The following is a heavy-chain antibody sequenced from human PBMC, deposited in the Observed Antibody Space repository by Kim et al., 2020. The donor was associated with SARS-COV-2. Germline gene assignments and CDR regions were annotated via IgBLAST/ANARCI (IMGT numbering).Heavy chain of an antibody. CDR3: ATMYFFDSRGLGHFDN. J-gene: IGHJ4*02. V-gene: IGHV4-39*01. D-gene: IGHD3-22*01. CDR2: IYSGGST. Sequence: SETLSLTCSVSGVSIISSNYYWGWIRQPPGKGLEWIGNIYSGGSTYYNPSLRSRVSISVDKSKNQFSLKLRYVTAAETAIYYCATMYFFDSRGLGHFDNWGQGALVSVSS. CDR1: GVSIISSNYY.